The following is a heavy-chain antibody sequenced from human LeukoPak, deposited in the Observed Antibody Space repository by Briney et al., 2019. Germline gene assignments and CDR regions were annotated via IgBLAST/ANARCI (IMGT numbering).Heavy chain of an antibody. CDR3: ARDGSPERTTVVTPSDY. D-gene: IGHD4-23*01. CDR2: IIPILGIA. J-gene: IGHJ4*02. CDR1: GYTFTSFG. V-gene: IGHV1-69*04. Sequence: GASVKVSCKPCGYTFTSFGLTWVRQAPGQGLEWMGRIIPILGIANYAQKFQGRVTITADKSTSTAYMELSSLRSEDTAVYYCARDGSPERTTVVTPSDYWGQGTLVTVSS.